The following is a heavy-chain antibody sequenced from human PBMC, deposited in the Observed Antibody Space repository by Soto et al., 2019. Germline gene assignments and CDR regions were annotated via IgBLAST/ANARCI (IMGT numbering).Heavy chain of an antibody. J-gene: IGHJ6*03. Sequence: SETLSLTCTVSGGSISSSSYYWGWIRQPPGKGLEWIGSIYYGGSTYYNTSLKSRVTISIDTSKNQFSLKLSSVTAADTALYYCARSAALYYYYYMDVWGKGTTVTVSS. V-gene: IGHV4-39*01. D-gene: IGHD2-2*01. CDR2: IYYGGST. CDR3: ARSAALYYYYYMDV. CDR1: GGSISSSSYY.